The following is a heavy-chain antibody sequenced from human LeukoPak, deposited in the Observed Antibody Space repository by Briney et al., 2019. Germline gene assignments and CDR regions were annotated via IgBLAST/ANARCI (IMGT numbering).Heavy chain of an antibody. J-gene: IGHJ4*02. CDR1: GFTFSSYA. D-gene: IGHD1-26*01. V-gene: IGHV3-23*01. CDR3: AKDHQWELLPDGDSGFIDY. Sequence: PGGSLRLSCAASGFTFSSYAMSWVRQAPGKGLEWVSAISGSGGSTYYADSVKGRFTISRDNSKNTLYLQMNSLRAEDTAVYYCAKDHQWELLPDGDSGFIDYWGQGTLVTVSS. CDR2: ISGSGGST.